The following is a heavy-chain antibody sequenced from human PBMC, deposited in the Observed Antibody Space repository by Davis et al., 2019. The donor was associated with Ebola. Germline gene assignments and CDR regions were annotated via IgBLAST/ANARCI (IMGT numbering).Heavy chain of an antibody. V-gene: IGHV5-51*01. D-gene: IGHD6-19*01. CDR1: GYSFTSYW. Sequence: GESLKISCKGSGYSFTSYWISWVRLMPGKGLEWMGIIYPGDSDTRYSPSFQGQVTISADKSISTAYLQWSSLKASDTAMYYCARPLDSSGWSPPFDYWGQGTLVTVSS. CDR3: ARPLDSSGWSPPFDY. J-gene: IGHJ4*02. CDR2: IYPGDSDT.